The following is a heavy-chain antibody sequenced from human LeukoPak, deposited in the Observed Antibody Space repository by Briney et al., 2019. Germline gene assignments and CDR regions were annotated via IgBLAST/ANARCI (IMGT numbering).Heavy chain of an antibody. CDR1: GGSISGCY. V-gene: IGHV4-59*08. D-gene: IGHD2-2*01. Sequence: PSETLSLTCTVSGGSISGCYWGWIRQPPGKGLEWIGYIYYSGNTNYNPSLKSRVTISVDTSKSLFSLRLSSVTAADTAVYYCARLRGLDCTTTSCSRLDAFDIWGLGTMVTVSS. CDR3: ARLRGLDCTTTSCSRLDAFDI. CDR2: IYYSGNT. J-gene: IGHJ3*02.